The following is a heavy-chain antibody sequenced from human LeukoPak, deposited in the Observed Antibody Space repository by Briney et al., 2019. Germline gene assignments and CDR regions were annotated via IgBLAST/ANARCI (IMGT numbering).Heavy chain of an antibody. J-gene: IGHJ4*02. CDR1: GGSISSYY. CDR3: ARGGDDSSGYSDFDY. CDR2: IYYSGST. V-gene: IGHV4-59*01. Sequence: SETLSLTCTVSGGSISSYYWSWIRQPPGKGLEWIGYIYYSGSTNYNPSLKSRVTISVDTSKNQFSLELSSVTAADTAVYYCARGGDDSSGYSDFDYWGQGTLVTVSS. D-gene: IGHD3-22*01.